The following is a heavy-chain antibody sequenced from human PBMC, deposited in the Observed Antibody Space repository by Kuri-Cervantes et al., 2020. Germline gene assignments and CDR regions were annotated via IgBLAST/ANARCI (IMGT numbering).Heavy chain of an antibody. D-gene: IGHD1-26*01. Sequence: ASVKVSCKASGYTFTSYAMHWVRQAPGQRLEWMGWINAGNGNTKYSQKFQGRVTITADESTSTAYMELSSLRSEDTAVYYCARVHSGSYGWFDPWGQGTLVTVSS. CDR3: ARVHSGSYGWFDP. V-gene: IGHV1-3*01. CDR1: GYTFTSYA. J-gene: IGHJ5*02. CDR2: INAGNGNT.